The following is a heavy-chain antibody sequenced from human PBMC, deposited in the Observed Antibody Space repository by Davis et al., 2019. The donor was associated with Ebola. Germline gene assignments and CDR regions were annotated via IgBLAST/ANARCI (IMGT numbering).Heavy chain of an antibody. CDR2: IFSNDEK. V-gene: IGHV2-26*01. CDR1: GFSLSNARMG. D-gene: IGHD3-10*01. J-gene: IGHJ4*02. CDR3: TMAAMVRGVIAQRDDY. Sequence: SGPTLVKPTETLTLTCTVSGFSLSNARMGVSWIRQPPGKALEWLAHIFSNDEKSYSTSLKSRLTISKDTSKSQVVLTMTNMDPVDTATYYCTMAAMVRGVIAQRDDYWGQGTLVTVSS.